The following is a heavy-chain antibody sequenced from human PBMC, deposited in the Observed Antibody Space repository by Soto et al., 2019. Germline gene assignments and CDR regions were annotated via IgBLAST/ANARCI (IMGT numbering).Heavy chain of an antibody. CDR1: GFSFNNYA. CDR2: ISSDGSSK. V-gene: IGHV3-30-3*01. D-gene: IGHD3-9*01. CDR3: ARDQVNYDILTGHYPRWFDP. Sequence: GGSLRLSCAASGFSFNNYALHWVRQAPGKGLEWVAVISSDGSSKSYADSVKGRFTISRDNSKNTLFLQMNSLRAEDTAVYYCARDQVNYDILTGHYPRWFDPWGQGTLVTVSS. J-gene: IGHJ5*02.